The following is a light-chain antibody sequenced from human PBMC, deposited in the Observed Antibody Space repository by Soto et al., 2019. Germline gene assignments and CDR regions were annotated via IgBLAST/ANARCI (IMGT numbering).Light chain of an antibody. CDR3: QQYDVSWT. CDR2: DAS. J-gene: IGKJ1*01. Sequence: DIQMTESPSTLSASVGDRVTITCRASQSISSWLAWYQQKPGKAPKLLIYDASSLESGVPSRFSGSGSGTEFTLTISSLQPDDFAAYYCQQYDVSWTFGQGTKVDI. V-gene: IGKV1-5*01. CDR1: QSISSW.